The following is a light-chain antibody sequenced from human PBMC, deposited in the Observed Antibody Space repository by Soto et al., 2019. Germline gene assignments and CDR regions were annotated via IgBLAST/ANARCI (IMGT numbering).Light chain of an antibody. CDR1: QGISSY. V-gene: IGKV1-9*01. J-gene: IGKJ3*01. CDR2: AAS. CDR3: QQLNSYPLT. Sequence: IQWTQSPSSLSASVGDRVTITSRASQGISSYLAWYQQNPGKAPKLLIYAASTLQSGVPSRFSGSVSGTDFTLTISSLQPEDFATYYCQQLNSYPLTFGPGTQVDIK.